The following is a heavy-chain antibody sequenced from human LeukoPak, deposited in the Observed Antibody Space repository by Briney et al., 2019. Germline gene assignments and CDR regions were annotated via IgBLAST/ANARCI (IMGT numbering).Heavy chain of an antibody. CDR1: GFSFIDFA. Sequence: GGSLRLSCTASGFSFIDFAMHWVRQAPGKGLEWVGRIKSKTDGGTTDYAAPVKGRFTISRDDSKNTLYLQMNSLKTEDTAVYYCTTKRSRLLWFGELSYWFDPWGQGTLVTVSS. CDR3: TTKRSRLLWFGELSYWFDP. CDR2: IKSKTDGGTT. D-gene: IGHD3-10*01. J-gene: IGHJ5*02. V-gene: IGHV3-15*01.